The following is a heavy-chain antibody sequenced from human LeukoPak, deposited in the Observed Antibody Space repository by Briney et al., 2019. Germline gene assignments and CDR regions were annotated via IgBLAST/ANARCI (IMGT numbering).Heavy chain of an antibody. CDR1: GGSISSSIYY. D-gene: IGHD6-13*01. CDR2: VFYNGAT. J-gene: IGHJ4*02. CDR3: ARDPASGYSTKRYYFDN. V-gene: IGHV4-39*07. Sequence: PSETLSLTCIVSGGSISSSIYYWAWVRQPPGKGLEWIGTVFYNGATQYSPSLRSRVTISIDTSTNQFSLKLTSVTAADTAVYYCARDPASGYSTKRYYFDNWGQGTLVTVSS.